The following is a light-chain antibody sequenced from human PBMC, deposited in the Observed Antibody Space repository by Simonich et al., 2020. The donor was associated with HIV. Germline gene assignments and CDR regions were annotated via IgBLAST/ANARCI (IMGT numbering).Light chain of an antibody. V-gene: IGKV2-28*01. CDR1: QSLLNSSGYNY. J-gene: IGKJ5*01. CDR3: MQALQTRT. Sequence: DIVMTQSPLSLPVTPGEPASISCRSSQSLLNSSGYNYLDWYLQKPGQSPQLLIYLGSNRASGVPDRFSGSGSGTDFTLKISRVEAEDVGVYYCMQALQTRTFGQGTRLDIK. CDR2: LGS.